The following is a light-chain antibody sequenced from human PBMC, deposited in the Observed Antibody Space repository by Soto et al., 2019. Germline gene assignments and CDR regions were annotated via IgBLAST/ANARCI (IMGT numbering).Light chain of an antibody. Sequence: DIQMTQSPSTLSGSVGDRVTITCRASQTISSWLAWYQQKPGQAPRLLIYGASSRATGIPDRFSGSGSGTEFTLTISSLQPDDFATYYCQQYNSYSWTFGQGTKVDIK. J-gene: IGKJ1*01. V-gene: IGKV1-5*01. CDR3: QQYNSYSWT. CDR2: GAS. CDR1: QTISSW.